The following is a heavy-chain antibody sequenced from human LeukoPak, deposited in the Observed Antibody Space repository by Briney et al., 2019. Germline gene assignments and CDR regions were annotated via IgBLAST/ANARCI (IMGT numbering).Heavy chain of an antibody. J-gene: IGHJ4*02. Sequence: GALRLSCAASGFTFSNAWMSWVRQAPGKGLEWVAVISFDGSDKYYVDSVKGRFTISRDNSKNTLYLQMNYLRAEDTAVYYCAKEAGEYYFDYWGQGALVTVSS. CDR2: ISFDGSDK. D-gene: IGHD7-27*01. CDR3: AKEAGEYYFDY. V-gene: IGHV3-30*18. CDR1: GFTFSNAW.